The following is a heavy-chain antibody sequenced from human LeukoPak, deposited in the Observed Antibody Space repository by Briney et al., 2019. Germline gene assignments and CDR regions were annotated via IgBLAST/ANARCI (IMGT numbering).Heavy chain of an antibody. D-gene: IGHD3-22*01. CDR3: ARQYYYDSSGYVNAFDI. CDR1: GGSISSYY. J-gene: IGHJ3*02. CDR2: IYYSGST. V-gene: IGHV4-59*01. Sequence: SETLSLTCTVSGGSISSYYWSWIRQPPGKGLEWIGYIYYSGSTNYNPPLKSRVTISVDTSKNQFSLKLSSVTAADTAVYYCARQYYYDSSGYVNAFDIWGQGTMVTVSS.